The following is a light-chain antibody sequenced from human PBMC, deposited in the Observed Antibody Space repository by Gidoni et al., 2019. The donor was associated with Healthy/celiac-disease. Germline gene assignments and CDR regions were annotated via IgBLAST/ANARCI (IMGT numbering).Light chain of an antibody. Sequence: EIVLTQSPDTLSLSPGERATLSCRASQSVSSYLAWYQQKPGQAPRLLIYDASNRATGIPARFSGSVSGTDFTLTISSLEPEDFAVYYCQQRSNWPGTFGQGTKVEIK. V-gene: IGKV3-11*01. CDR3: QQRSNWPGT. J-gene: IGKJ1*01. CDR2: DAS. CDR1: QSVSSY.